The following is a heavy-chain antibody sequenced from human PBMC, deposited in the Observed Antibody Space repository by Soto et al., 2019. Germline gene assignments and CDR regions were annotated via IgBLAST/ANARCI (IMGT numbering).Heavy chain of an antibody. D-gene: IGHD4-17*01. J-gene: IGHJ1*01. CDR1: GFTFSGSA. CDR2: IRSKANSYAT. CDR3: TRHDDGRGDYDFQH. Sequence: GGSLRLSCAASGFTFSGSAMRWVRQASGKGLEWVGRIRSKANSYATAYAASVKGRLTISREDSKNTAYLQMNSLKTEDTAVYYCTRHDDGRGDYDFQHWGQGTLVTVSS. V-gene: IGHV3-73*01.